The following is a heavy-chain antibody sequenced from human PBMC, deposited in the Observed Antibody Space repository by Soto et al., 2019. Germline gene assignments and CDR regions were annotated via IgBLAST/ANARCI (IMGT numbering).Heavy chain of an antibody. CDR2: INPNGGAT. D-gene: IGHD1-26*01. V-gene: IGHV1-2*02. CDR1: GDSFNDYY. J-gene: IGHJ6*03. CDR3: AGESGDATARLGYYYFHMDV. Sequence: VQLAQSGAEVKKPGASVKVSCKTSGDSFNDYYIHWVRQAPGQGLEWMGWINPNGGATKYAQKFRRRVTVTRERSIRTVYMELSSLRSDETGIYYCAGESGDATARLGYYYFHMDVWGKGTTVTVSS.